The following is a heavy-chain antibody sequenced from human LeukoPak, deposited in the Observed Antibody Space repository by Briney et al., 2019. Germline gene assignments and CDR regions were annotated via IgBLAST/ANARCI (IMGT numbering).Heavy chain of an antibody. Sequence: PGGSMRHSCAASGFTVSNNYMSWVRQSPGKGLEWVSITYSDSSTNYADSVKGRFTISRDTSQNTLSLQMNSLRAEDTAVYYCVRKNRDFNAAFDIWGQGTVVTVSS. J-gene: IGHJ3*02. V-gene: IGHV3-53*01. CDR2: TYSDSST. D-gene: IGHD2-21*02. CDR3: VRKNRDFNAAFDI. CDR1: GFTVSNNY.